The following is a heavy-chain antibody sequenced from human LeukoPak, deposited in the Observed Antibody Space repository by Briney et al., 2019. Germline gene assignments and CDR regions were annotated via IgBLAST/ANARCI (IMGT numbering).Heavy chain of an antibody. CDR1: GYTFTSYG. V-gene: IGHV1-18*01. D-gene: IGHD2-2*02. CDR2: ISAYNGNT. J-gene: IGHJ6*02. Sequence: GASVKVSCKASGYTFTSYGISWVRLAPGRGLEWMGWISAYNGNTNYAQKLQGRVTMTTDTSTSTAYMELRSLRSDDTAVYYCARELGCSSTSCYTWVYYYYGMDVWGQGTTVTVSS. CDR3: ARELGCSSTSCYTWVYYYYGMDV.